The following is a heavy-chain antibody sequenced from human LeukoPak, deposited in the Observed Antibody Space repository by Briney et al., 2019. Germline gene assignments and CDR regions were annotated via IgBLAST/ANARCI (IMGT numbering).Heavy chain of an antibody. J-gene: IGHJ5*02. Sequence: GGSLRLSCAASGFTFGSYAMSWVRQAPGKGLEWVSAISGSGGSTYYADSVKGRFTISRDNSKNTLYLQMNSLRAEDTAVYYCAKLPDYYGSGSYYNWFDPWGQGTLVTVSS. V-gene: IGHV3-23*01. CDR1: GFTFGSYA. CDR2: ISGSGGST. D-gene: IGHD3-10*01. CDR3: AKLPDYYGSGSYYNWFDP.